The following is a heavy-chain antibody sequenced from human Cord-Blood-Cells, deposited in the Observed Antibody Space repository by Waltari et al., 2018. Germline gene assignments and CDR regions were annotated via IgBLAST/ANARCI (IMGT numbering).Heavy chain of an antibody. CDR2: IKRKTDGGTT. CDR1: GFTFSNAW. CDR3: TTGGNDAFDI. J-gene: IGHJ3*02. Sequence: EVQLVESGGGLVKPGGSLRLSCAASGFTFSNAWMSWVRQAPGKGLEWVGRIKRKTDGGTTDYAAPVKGRFTISRDDSKNTLYLQMNSLKTEDTAVYYCTTGGNDAFDIWGQGTMVTVSS. V-gene: IGHV3-15*01.